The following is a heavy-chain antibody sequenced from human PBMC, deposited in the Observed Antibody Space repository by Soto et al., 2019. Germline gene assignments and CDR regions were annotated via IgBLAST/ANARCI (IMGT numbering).Heavy chain of an antibody. CDR3: ARGRPFWYFDL. Sequence: QVQLVQSGAEVKKPGASVKVSCKASGYTFTSYAMHWVRQAPGQRLEWMGWINAGNGNTKYSQKFQGRVTITRDTSASTDYMELSSLRSEDTAVYYCARGRPFWYFDLWGRGTLVTVSS. J-gene: IGHJ2*01. V-gene: IGHV1-3*01. CDR1: GYTFTSYA. CDR2: INAGNGNT.